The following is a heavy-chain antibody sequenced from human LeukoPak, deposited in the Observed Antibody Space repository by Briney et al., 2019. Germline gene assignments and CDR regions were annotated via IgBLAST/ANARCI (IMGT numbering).Heavy chain of an antibody. CDR1: GYTFTSYG. D-gene: IGHD3-10*01. CDR2: ISAYNGNT. Sequence: ASVKVSCKASGYTFTSYGISWVRQAPGQGLEWMGWISAYNGNTNYAQKLQGRVTLTTDTYSTTAYMDLRGLGSDDTAVYYCARSLWFGEYIRGMENTYYGMDVWGQGTTVTVSS. CDR3: ARSLWFGEYIRGMENTYYGMDV. J-gene: IGHJ6*02. V-gene: IGHV1-18*01.